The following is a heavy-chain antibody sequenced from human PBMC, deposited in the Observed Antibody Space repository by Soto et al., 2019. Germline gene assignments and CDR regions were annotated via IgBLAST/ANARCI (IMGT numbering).Heavy chain of an antibody. CDR1: GYTFTTYD. J-gene: IGHJ6*02. D-gene: IGHD6-13*01. V-gene: IGHV1-8*01. CDR3: ARWGYSSSWSGYYYYGMDV. CDR2: MNPNSGNT. Sequence: ASVKVSCKASGYTFTTYDINWVRQAIGQGLEWMGWMNPNSGNTGYAQKFQGRVTMTRNTSISTAYMELSSLRSEDTAVYYCARWGYSSSWSGYYYYGMDVWGQGTTVTVSS.